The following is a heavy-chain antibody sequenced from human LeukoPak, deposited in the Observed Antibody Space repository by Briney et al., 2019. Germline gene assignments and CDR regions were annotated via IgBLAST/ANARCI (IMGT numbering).Heavy chain of an antibody. J-gene: IGHJ4*02. V-gene: IGHV4-38-2*01. CDR3: ARASVEHSIVAGDYFDY. D-gene: IGHD1/OR15-1a*01. CDR1: GYSINNAHY. Sequence: SETLSLTCAVSGYSINNAHYWAWIRQPPGKGLEWIGDISQSAIASYNPSLKSRVTISLDTSNNHFSLDLRSVTAADTAVYFCARASVEHSIVAGDYFDYWGQGTLVTLSS. CDR2: ISQSAIA.